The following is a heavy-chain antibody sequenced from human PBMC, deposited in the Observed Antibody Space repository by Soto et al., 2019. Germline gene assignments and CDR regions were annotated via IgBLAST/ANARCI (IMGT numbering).Heavy chain of an antibody. CDR2: TRNKANSYTT. CDR1: GFTFSDHY. Sequence: LSLTCAASGFTFSDHYMDWVRQAPGKGLEWVGRTRNKANSYTTEYAASVKGRFTISRDDSKNSLYLQMNSLKTEDTAVYYCASGKDYWGQGTLVTVSS. J-gene: IGHJ4*02. V-gene: IGHV3-72*01. CDR3: ASGKDY.